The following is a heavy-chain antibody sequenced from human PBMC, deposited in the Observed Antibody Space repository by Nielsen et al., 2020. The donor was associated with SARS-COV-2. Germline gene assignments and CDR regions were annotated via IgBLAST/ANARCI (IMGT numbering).Heavy chain of an antibody. J-gene: IGHJ4*02. V-gene: IGHV3-23*01. CDR2: ISGSGDRT. Sequence: GGSLRLSSTASGFTFSNSAMSWVRQTSGKGLEWVSSISGSGDRTDYADSVKGRVIISRDNSKNTLHLQMNSLRAEDTALYFCAKDFHGSVADFFGNWGQGTLVTVSS. CDR3: AKDFHGSVADFFGN. CDR1: GFTFSNSA. D-gene: IGHD2-2*03.